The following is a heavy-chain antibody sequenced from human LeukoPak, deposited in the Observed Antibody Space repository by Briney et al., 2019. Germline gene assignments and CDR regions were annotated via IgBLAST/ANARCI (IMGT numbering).Heavy chain of an antibody. J-gene: IGHJ2*01. CDR3: ARIGAAGDWYFDL. V-gene: IGHV3-53*01. D-gene: IGHD6-13*01. Sequence: GGSLRLSCAASGFIVSSNYMSWVRQAPGKGPEWVSVIYGAGRTYYADSVKGRFTISRDNSMNTFYLQMNSLRAEDTAVYYCARIGAAGDWYFDLWGRGTLVIVSS. CDR1: GFIVSSNY. CDR2: IYGAGRT.